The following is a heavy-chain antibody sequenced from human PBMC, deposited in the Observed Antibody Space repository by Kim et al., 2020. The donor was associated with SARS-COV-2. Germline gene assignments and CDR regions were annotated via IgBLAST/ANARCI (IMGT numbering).Heavy chain of an antibody. D-gene: IGHD1-7*01. CDR3: ARGLTGTGDFDY. J-gene: IGHJ4*02. Sequence: NYEQKFQGRVTMTRDTSISTAYMELSRLRSDDTAVYYCARGLTGTGDFDYWGQGTLVTVSS. V-gene: IGHV1-2*02.